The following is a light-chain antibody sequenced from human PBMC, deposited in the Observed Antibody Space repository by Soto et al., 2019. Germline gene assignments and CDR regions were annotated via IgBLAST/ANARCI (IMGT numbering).Light chain of an antibody. Sequence: QSALAQPPSTSGSPGQSVAISSTRTSSDVGGYNYVSWYQQHPGKAPKLMIYEVNTRPSGVPDRFSGSKSGNTASLTVSGLQAEDEADYYCSSYAGSSNVFGTGTKVTVL. CDR3: SSYAGSSNV. CDR2: EVN. CDR1: SSDVGGYNY. J-gene: IGLJ1*01. V-gene: IGLV2-8*01.